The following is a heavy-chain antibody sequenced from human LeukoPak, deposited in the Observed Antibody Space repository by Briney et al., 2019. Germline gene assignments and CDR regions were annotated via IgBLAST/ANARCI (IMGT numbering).Heavy chain of an antibody. V-gene: IGHV4-34*01. Sequence: SETLSLTCAVYGGSFSGYYWSWIRQPPGKGLEWIGEINHSGSTNYNPSLKSRVTISVDTSKNQFSLKLSSVTAADTAVYYCARMGRIAVASWLYYYYYMDVWGKGTTVTISS. D-gene: IGHD6-19*01. CDR1: GGSFSGYY. J-gene: IGHJ6*03. CDR3: ARMGRIAVASWLYYYYYMDV. CDR2: INHSGST.